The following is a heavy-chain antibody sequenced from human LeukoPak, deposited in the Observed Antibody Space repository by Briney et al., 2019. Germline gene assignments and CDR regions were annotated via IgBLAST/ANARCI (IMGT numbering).Heavy chain of an antibody. CDR1: GFTFSDYY. J-gene: IGHJ4*02. CDR2: ISSSGSTV. V-gene: IGHV3-11*04. D-gene: IGHD6-19*01. CDR3: ARDGGRSQQWLVYYFDY. Sequence: GRSLRLSCAASGFTFSDYYMSWIRQAPGKGLEWVSYISSSGSTVYYADSVKGRFTISRDNAKNTLYLQMNSLRAEDTAVYHCARDGGRSQQWLVYYFDYWGQGTLVTVSS.